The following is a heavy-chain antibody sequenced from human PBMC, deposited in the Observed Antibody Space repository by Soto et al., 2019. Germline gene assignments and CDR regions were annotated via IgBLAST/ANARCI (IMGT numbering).Heavy chain of an antibody. V-gene: IGHV4-38-2*01. CDR1: GYSISKGYY. CDR3: ARTGFGTGWCFDY. CDR2: IYHTGRS. Sequence: SETLSPTRAVPGYSISKGYYLGWIRQPPGKGLEWIANIYHTGRSYYNPSPKSRFTISINTSNNDFSLKLTSVTAADTAVYYCARTGFGTGWCFDYWGQGALVTVSS. J-gene: IGHJ4*02. D-gene: IGHD6-19*01.